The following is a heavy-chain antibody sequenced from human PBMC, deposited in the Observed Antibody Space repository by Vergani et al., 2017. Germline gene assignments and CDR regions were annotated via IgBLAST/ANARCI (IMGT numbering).Heavy chain of an antibody. Sequence: QLQLQESGPGLVKPSETLSLTCTVSGCSISSSSYYWGWIRQPPGKGLEWIGSIYYSGSTYYNPSLKSRVTISVDTSKNQFSLKLSSVTAADTAVYYCASHFPTYSYGSGSSTFDYWGQGTLVTVSS. CDR1: GCSISSSSYY. CDR2: IYYSGST. CDR3: ASHFPTYSYGSGSSTFDY. J-gene: IGHJ4*02. V-gene: IGHV4-39*01. D-gene: IGHD3-10*01.